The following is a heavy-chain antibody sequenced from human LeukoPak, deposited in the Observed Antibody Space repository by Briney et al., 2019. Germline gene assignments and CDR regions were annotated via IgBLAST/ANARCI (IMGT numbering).Heavy chain of an antibody. CDR3: ARGRGSTSCHFDY. CDR1: GGSFSGYY. D-gene: IGHD2-2*01. CDR2: INHSGST. V-gene: IGHV4-34*01. J-gene: IGHJ4*02. Sequence: PSETLSLTCAVYGGSFSGYYWSWIRQPPGKGLEWIGEINHSGSTNYNPSLKSRVTISVDTSKNQFSLKLSSVTAADTAVYYCARGRGSTSCHFDYWGQGTLVTASS.